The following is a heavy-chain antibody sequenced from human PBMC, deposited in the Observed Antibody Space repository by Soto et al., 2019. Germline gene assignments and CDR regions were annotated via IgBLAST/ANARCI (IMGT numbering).Heavy chain of an antibody. CDR3: ARAPTVTTHYAFDI. CDR1: GFTFSSYW. J-gene: IGHJ3*02. Sequence: GGSLRLSCAASGFTFSSYWMHWVRQAPGKGLVWVSRINSDGSSTSYADSVKGRFTISRDNAKNTLYLQMNSLRAEDTAVYFCARAPTVTTHYAFDIWGQGTMVTVSS. V-gene: IGHV3-74*01. D-gene: IGHD4-17*01. CDR2: INSDGSST.